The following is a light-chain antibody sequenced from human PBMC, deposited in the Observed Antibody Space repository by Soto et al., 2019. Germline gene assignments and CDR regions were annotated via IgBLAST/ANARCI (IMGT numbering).Light chain of an antibody. Sequence: QSALTQPASVSGSPGQSITISCTGSSSDIGDYNFVSWYQYHPGIAPKLMIYGVTNQPSGVSHRFSGSKTGNTASLTISGLQIEDAADYYCSSYTSSNTPYVFGSGTKLTVL. CDR1: SSDIGDYNF. J-gene: IGLJ1*01. V-gene: IGLV2-14*03. CDR3: SSYTSSNTPYV. CDR2: GVT.